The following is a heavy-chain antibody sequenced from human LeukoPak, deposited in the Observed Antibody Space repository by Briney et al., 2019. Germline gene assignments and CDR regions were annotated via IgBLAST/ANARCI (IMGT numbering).Heavy chain of an antibody. CDR2: IYYSGSP. D-gene: IGHD3-10*01. Sequence: SETLSLTCTVSGGSISSSSYYWGWIRQPPGKGLEWIGSIYYSGSPYYNPSLKSRVTISVDTSKNQFSLKLSSVTAADTAVYYCAREDWVVRGVIDYWGQGTLVTVSS. V-gene: IGHV4-39*07. CDR1: GGSISSSSYY. J-gene: IGHJ4*02. CDR3: AREDWVVRGVIDY.